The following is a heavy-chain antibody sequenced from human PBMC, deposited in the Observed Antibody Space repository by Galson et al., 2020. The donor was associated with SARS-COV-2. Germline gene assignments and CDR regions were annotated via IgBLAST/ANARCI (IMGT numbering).Heavy chain of an antibody. Sequence: GESLKISCAASGFTFSSYAMSWVRQAPGQGLEWVSSVNAGGGDTQYAESVKGRFTISRDNSKNTLYLQMNSLRAEDTAVYYCAKWGYCSSTTCSYWGQGTLVTVSS. J-gene: IGHJ4*02. V-gene: IGHV3-23*01. CDR1: GFTFSSYA. CDR2: VNAGGGDT. CDR3: AKWGYCSSTTCSY. D-gene: IGHD2-2*01.